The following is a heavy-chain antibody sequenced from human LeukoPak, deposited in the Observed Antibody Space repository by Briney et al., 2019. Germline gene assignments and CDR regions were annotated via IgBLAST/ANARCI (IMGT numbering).Heavy chain of an antibody. CDR1: GGSFSGYY. Sequence: SETLSLTCAVYGGSFSGYYWSWIRQPPGKGLEWIGEINHSGSTNYNPSLKSRVTISVGTSKNQFSLKLSSVTAADTAVYYCARDYGDYDDYWGQGTLVTVSS. CDR2: INHSGST. CDR3: ARDYGDYDDY. J-gene: IGHJ4*02. V-gene: IGHV4-34*01. D-gene: IGHD4-17*01.